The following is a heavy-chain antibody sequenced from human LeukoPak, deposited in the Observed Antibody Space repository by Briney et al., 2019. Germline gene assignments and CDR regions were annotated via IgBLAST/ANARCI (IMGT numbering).Heavy chain of an antibody. V-gene: IGHV3-30*02. J-gene: IGHJ4*02. Sequence: GGSLRLSCAASGFTFSSYAMSWVRQAPGKGLEWVAFIRSDGYHTYYTDSVKGRFIITRDNFKNTLYLQINSLRLEDMAVYYCAKPSGSGVDYWGRGTRVTVSS. D-gene: IGHD1-26*01. CDR3: AKPSGSGVDY. CDR1: GFTFSSYA. CDR2: IRSDGYHT.